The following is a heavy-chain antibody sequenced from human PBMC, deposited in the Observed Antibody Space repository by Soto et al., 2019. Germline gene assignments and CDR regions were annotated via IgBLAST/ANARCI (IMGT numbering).Heavy chain of an antibody. CDR1: GGSFSDYY. J-gene: IGHJ6*02. Sequence: SETLSLTCAVYGGSFSDYYWSWIRQPPGKGLEWIGEINHSGSTNYNPSLKSRVTISVDTSKNQFSLKLSSVTAADTAVYYCARVGSQLWSYYYYYGMDVWGQGTTVTVSS. CDR3: ARVGSQLWSYYYYYGMDV. V-gene: IGHV4-34*01. CDR2: INHSGST. D-gene: IGHD5-18*01.